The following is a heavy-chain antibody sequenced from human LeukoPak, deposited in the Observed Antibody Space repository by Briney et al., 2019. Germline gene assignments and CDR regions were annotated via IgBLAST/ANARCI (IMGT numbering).Heavy chain of an antibody. J-gene: IGHJ3*01. D-gene: IGHD2-21*01. V-gene: IGHV3-21*01. CDR3: ASSLGCIVANDAFDL. CDR2: ISSSSSDI. Sequence: GGSLRLSCAASGFTFSSYSMNWVRQAPGKGLEWVSYISSSSSDIYYADSVKGRFTISRDNAKNSLYLQMNSLRAEDTAVYYCASSLGCIVANDAFDLWRQGTMVSVSS. CDR1: GFTFSSYS.